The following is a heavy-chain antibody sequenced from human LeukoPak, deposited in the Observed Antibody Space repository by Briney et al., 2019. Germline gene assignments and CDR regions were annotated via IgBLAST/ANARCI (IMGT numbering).Heavy chain of an antibody. J-gene: IGHJ6*04. Sequence: GSLRLSCAASGFTFSSYAMHWVRQAPGKGLEYVSAISSNGGSTYYANSVKGRFTISRDNSKNTLYLQMGSLRAEDMAVYYCAELGITMIGGVWGKGTTVAISS. D-gene: IGHD3-10*02. CDR3: AELGITMIGGV. V-gene: IGHV3-64*01. CDR2: ISSNGGST. CDR1: GFTFSSYA.